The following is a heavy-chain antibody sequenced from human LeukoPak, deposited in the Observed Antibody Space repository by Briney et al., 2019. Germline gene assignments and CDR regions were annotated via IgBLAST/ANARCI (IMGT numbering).Heavy chain of an antibody. CDR3: AREASRWPYYFDY. D-gene: IGHD4-23*01. CDR2: IYYSGST. V-gene: IGHV4-30-4*01. CDR1: GGSISSGDYY. J-gene: IGHJ4*02. Sequence: SETLSLTCTVSGGSISSGDYYWSWIRQPPGKGLEWIGYIYYSGSTYYNPSLKSRVTISVDTSKNQFSLKLSSVTAADTAVYYCAREASRWPYYFDYWGQGTLVTVSS.